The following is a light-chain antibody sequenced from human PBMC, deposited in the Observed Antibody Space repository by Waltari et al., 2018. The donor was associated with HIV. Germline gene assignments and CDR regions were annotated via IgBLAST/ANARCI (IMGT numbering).Light chain of an antibody. CDR1: QSVATY. J-gene: IGKJ5*01. Sequence: EIMLTQSPPPLSLSPGKRATLSCRASQSVATYLAWFQQKPGQAPRLLIYDASNRATGVPARFGGSGSGTDFTLTISRLEPEDFGVYYCQQRSFPITFGQGTRLEI. V-gene: IGKV3-11*01. CDR2: DAS. CDR3: QQRSFPIT.